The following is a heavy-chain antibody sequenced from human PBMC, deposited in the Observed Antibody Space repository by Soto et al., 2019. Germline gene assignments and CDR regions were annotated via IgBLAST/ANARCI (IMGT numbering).Heavy chain of an antibody. V-gene: IGHV1-69*08. Sequence: QVQLVQSGAEVKKPGSSVKVSCKASGGTFSTYTITWVRQAPGQGLEWMGRIIPIIGIINYAQKFQGRVTITEDKFTGTAYMELTRLRSDDSAVYYCAGDPDSHYNDSHAYSYPWGQVNLVTVS. J-gene: IGHJ5*02. CDR1: GGTFSTYT. D-gene: IGHD3-22*01. CDR2: IIPIIGII. CDR3: AGDPDSHYNDSHAYSYP.